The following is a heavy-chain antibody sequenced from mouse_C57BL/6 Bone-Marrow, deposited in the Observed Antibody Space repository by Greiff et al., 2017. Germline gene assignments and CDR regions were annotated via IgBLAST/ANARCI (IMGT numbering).Heavy chain of an antibody. CDR1: GFSFTSYG. CDR3: ARHGGNYGFAY. D-gene: IGHD1-1*02. V-gene: IGHV2-6-1*01. J-gene: IGHJ3*01. CDR2: IWSDGST. Sequence: VMLVESGPGLVAPSQSLSITCTVSGFSFTSYGVHWVRQPPGTGLEWLVVIWSDGSTTYNSARKSRLSISKDNSKSQVFLKMNSLQTDDTAMYYCARHGGNYGFAYWGQGTLVTVSA.